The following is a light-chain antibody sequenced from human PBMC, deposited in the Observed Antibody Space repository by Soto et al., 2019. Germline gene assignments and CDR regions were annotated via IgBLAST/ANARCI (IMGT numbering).Light chain of an antibody. Sequence: DIQMTQSPSSLSASVGDRVTITCQASQDINKNLIWHQQKPGKAPKLLIYKASTLKSGVPSRFSGSGSGTEFTLTISSLQPDDFATYYCQHYNSYSEAFGQGTKVDIK. CDR2: KAS. J-gene: IGKJ1*01. CDR3: QHYNSYSEA. CDR1: QDINKN. V-gene: IGKV1-5*03.